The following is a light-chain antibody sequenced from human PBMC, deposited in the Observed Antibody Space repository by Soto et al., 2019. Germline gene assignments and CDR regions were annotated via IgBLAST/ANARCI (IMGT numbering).Light chain of an antibody. J-gene: IGKJ1*01. CDR3: QQSYSTTWT. Sequence: DIQMTQSPSSLSASVGARVTITCRTRQSISSSLKGYQQKLGKAPKLLTYAAASLQSGVPSRFSDSGSGTDLTHTISSLQPEDLATYYGQQSYSTTWTVGQGTKGESK. CDR2: AAA. CDR1: QSISSS. V-gene: IGKV1-39*01.